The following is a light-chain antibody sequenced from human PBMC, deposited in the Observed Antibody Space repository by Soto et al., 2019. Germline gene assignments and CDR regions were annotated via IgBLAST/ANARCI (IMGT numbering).Light chain of an antibody. CDR3: CSYAGSGVYV. CDR2: EVI. Sequence: QSVLTQVASVSGSPGQSITISCTGTSSVVGTFNLVSWYQQHPGKAPRLMIYEVIKRPSGVSNRFSGSKSGNTASLTISGLQAEDEADYYCCSYAGSGVYVFGTGTKVTVL. V-gene: IGLV2-23*02. J-gene: IGLJ1*01. CDR1: SSVVGTFNL.